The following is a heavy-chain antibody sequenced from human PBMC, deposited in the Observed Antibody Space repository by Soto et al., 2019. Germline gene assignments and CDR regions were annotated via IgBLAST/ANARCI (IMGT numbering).Heavy chain of an antibody. D-gene: IGHD1-1*01. CDR1: GFTFSSYG. J-gene: IGHJ4*02. CDR2: IWYDGSNK. V-gene: IGHV3-33*01. CDR3: ARGAVQLERRGGYFDY. Sequence: GGSLRLSCAASGFTFSSYGMHWVRQAPGKGLEWVAVIWYDGSNKYYADSVKGRFTISRDNSKNTLYLQMNSLRAEDTAVYYCARGAVQLERRGGYFDYWGQGTLVTVSS.